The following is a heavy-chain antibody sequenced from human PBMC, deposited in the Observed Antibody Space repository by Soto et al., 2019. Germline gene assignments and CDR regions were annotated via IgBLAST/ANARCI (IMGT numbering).Heavy chain of an antibody. J-gene: IGHJ5*02. V-gene: IGHV3-21*01. CDR2: ISSGSEYR. CDR3: TRDRQLIQDWFDP. Sequence: GSLGRACVVSGFTFSSYNMNGVRQAPGKGLEWVSFISSGSEYRYYADSVRGRFNISRDNAQKSVYLLLNSLRPEDKAVYYCTRDRQLIQDWFDPWGQGTQVTVYS. D-gene: IGHD3-16*01. CDR1: GFTFSSYN.